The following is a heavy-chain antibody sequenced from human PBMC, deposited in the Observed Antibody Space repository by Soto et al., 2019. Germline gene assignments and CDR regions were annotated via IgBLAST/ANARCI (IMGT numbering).Heavy chain of an antibody. CDR1: GFTFSSYG. V-gene: IGHV3-30*18. Sequence: QVQLVESGGGVVQPGRSLRLSCAASGFTFSSYGMHWGRQAPGKGLEWVAVISYDGSNKYYADSAKGRFTISRDNSKNTLYLQKNSLRAEDTAVYYCAKDTYGAFDYWGQGTLVTVSS. J-gene: IGHJ4*02. CDR2: ISYDGSNK. CDR3: AKDTYGAFDY. D-gene: IGHD4-17*01.